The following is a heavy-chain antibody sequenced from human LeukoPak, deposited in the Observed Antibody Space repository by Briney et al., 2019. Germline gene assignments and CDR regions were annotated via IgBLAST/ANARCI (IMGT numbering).Heavy chain of an antibody. V-gene: IGHV1-18*01. CDR2: ISPYDDST. J-gene: IGHJ3*01. CDR1: GYSFSTFG. D-gene: IGHD6-19*01. CDR3: AKVDPPIAVGAPGDAFDL. Sequence: GDSAKVSCKASGYSFSTFGITWERHAPGQGLEWMGWISPYDDSTAYGQKFEGRVIMTRDTSTNTAYMELRSLTSDDTALYYCAKVDPPIAVGAPGDAFDLWGQGTMVIVSS.